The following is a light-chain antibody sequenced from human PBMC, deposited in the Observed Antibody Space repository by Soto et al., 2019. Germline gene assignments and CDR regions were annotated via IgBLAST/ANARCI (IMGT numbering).Light chain of an antibody. CDR3: CSSAGSYSPYV. CDR1: SSDVGGYKS. Sequence: QSALTQPRSVSGSPGQSVTISCAGTSSDVGGYKSVSWYQQHPGKAPKLIIYDVTKRPSGVPDRFSGSKSVNTASLTISGLQAEDEADYYCCSSAGSYSPYVFGTGTKLTVL. J-gene: IGLJ1*01. CDR2: DVT. V-gene: IGLV2-11*01.